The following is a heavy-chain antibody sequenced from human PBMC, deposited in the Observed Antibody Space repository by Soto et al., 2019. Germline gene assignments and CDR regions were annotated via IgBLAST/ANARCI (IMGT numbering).Heavy chain of an antibody. Sequence: GGSLRLSCAASGFTFSYYYMSWIRQSPGKGLEWVSYISSSGSTIYYADSVKGRFTISRDNAKNSLYLQMNSLRAEDTAVYYCASWYSSSWLGDWFDPWGQGTLVTVSS. CDR3: ASWYSSSWLGDWFDP. D-gene: IGHD6-13*01. CDR1: GFTFSYYY. J-gene: IGHJ5*02. V-gene: IGHV3-11*01. CDR2: ISSSGSTI.